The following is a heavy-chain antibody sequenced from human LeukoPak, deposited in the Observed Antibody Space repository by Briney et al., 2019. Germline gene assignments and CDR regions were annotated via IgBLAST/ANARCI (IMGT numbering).Heavy chain of an antibody. CDR3: ARRYYYDSSGYYN. J-gene: IGHJ4*02. V-gene: IGHV3-7*01. Sequence: PGGSLRLSCAASGFTFSRYWMSWVRQAPGKGLEWVANIKQDGSEKYYVDSVKGRFTISRDNAKNSLYLQMNSLRAEDTAVYYCARRYYYDSSGYYNWGQGTLVTVSS. CDR1: GFTFSRYW. CDR2: IKQDGSEK. D-gene: IGHD3-22*01.